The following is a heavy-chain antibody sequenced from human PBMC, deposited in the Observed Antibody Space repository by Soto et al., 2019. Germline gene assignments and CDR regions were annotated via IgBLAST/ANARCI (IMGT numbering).Heavy chain of an antibody. CDR2: ISYDGSNK. V-gene: IGHV3-30-3*01. J-gene: IGHJ5*02. CDR1: GFTFSSYA. Sequence: GGSLRLSCAASGFTFSSYAMHWVRQAPGKGLEWVAVISYDGSNKYYADSVKGRFTISRDNSKNTLYLQMNSLRAEDTAVYYCARGSTYNCFDHWRQRTLVTVSS. CDR3: ARGSTYNCFDH. D-gene: IGHD2-2*01.